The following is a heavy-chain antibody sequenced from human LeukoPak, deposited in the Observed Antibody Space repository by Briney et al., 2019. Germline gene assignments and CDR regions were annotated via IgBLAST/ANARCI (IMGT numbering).Heavy chain of an antibody. CDR2: INHSGST. J-gene: IGHJ6*02. Sequence: SETLSLTCAVYGGSFSGYYWSWIRQPPGKGLEWIGEINHSGSTNYNPSLKSRVTISVDTSKNQFSLKLSSVTAANTAVYYCARGPDCSGGSCYSNYYYGMDVWGQGTTVTVSS. CDR3: ARGPDCSGGSCYSNYYYGMDV. D-gene: IGHD2-15*01. V-gene: IGHV4-34*01. CDR1: GGSFSGYY.